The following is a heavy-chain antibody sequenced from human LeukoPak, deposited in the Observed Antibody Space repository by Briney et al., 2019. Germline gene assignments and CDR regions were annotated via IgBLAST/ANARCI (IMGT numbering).Heavy chain of an antibody. Sequence: GGSLRLSCAASGFTFSSYGMHWVRQAPGKGLEWVAVISYDGSNKYYADSVKGRFTISRDNAKNSLYLQMNSLRAEDTALYYCAKTPFPDYYDSSANWFDPWGQGTLVTVSS. CDR2: ISYDGSNK. CDR1: GFTFSSYG. D-gene: IGHD3-22*01. J-gene: IGHJ5*02. CDR3: AKTPFPDYYDSSANWFDP. V-gene: IGHV3-30*18.